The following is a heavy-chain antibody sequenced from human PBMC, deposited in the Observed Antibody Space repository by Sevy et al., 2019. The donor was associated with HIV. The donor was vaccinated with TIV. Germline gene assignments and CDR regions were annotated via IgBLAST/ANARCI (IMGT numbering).Heavy chain of an antibody. CDR3: ARNPILRYFDWEGALAAFDI. CDR2: IYHSGST. J-gene: IGHJ3*02. V-gene: IGHV4-38-2*01. CDR1: GYSISSGYY. Sequence: SETLSLTCAVSGYSISSGYYWGWIRQPPGKGLEWIGSIYHSGSTYYNPSLKSRVTISVDTSKNQFSLKLSSVTAADTAVYYCARNPILRYFDWEGALAAFDIWGQGTMVTVSS. D-gene: IGHD3-9*01.